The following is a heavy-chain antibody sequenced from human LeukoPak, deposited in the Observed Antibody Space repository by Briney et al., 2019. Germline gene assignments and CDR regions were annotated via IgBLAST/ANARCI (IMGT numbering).Heavy chain of an antibody. V-gene: IGHV5-51*01. D-gene: IGHD2-15*01. CDR1: GYSFTNYW. Sequence: PGESLKISCKGSGYSFTNYWIGWVRQKPGTGLEWMGITHPGDSNTRYSPSFQGQVTVSADKSISTAYLQWSSLKASDTAMYYCARQIVTCSGGSCYSGEDYWGQGTLVTVSS. J-gene: IGHJ4*02. CDR3: ARQIVTCSGGSCYSGEDY. CDR2: THPGDSNT.